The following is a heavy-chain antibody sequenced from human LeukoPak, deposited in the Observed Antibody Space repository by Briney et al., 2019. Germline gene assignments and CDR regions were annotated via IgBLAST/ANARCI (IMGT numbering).Heavy chain of an antibody. V-gene: IGHV1-46*01. J-gene: IGHJ4*02. D-gene: IGHD3-10*01. Sequence: ASVKVSCKASGYTFTSYYMNWVRQAPGQGLEWVGIINPSGGSTSYAQKFQGRVTMTRDTSTSTVYMELSSLRFEDTAVFHCARDSYGSGSYYRSKTYYFDYWGQGTLVTVSS. CDR3: ARDSYGSGSYYRSKTYYFDY. CDR1: GYTFTSYY. CDR2: INPSGGST.